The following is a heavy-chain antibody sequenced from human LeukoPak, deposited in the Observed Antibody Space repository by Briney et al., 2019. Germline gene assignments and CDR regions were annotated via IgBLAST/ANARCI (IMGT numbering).Heavy chain of an antibody. CDR1: GGSVSSGDYS. D-gene: IGHD3-3*01. J-gene: IGHJ4*02. Sequence: SETLSFTCAVSGGSVSSGDYSWSWIRQPPGEGLEWIGYVSHSGSTYYNPSLKSRVTISVDSSKNQFSLNLSSVTAADTAVYYCAREGGFYRPLDYSGQGTLVTVSS. V-gene: IGHV4-30-2*01. CDR2: VSHSGST. CDR3: AREGGFYRPLDY.